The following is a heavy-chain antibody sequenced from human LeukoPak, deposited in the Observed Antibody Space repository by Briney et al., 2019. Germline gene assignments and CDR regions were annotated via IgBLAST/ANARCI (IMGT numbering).Heavy chain of an antibody. Sequence: GASVKVSCKASGYTFTSYAMHWVRQAPGQRLEWMGWINAGNGNTKYSQKFQGRATITRDTSASTAYIELSSLRSEDTAVYYCARDPYDYYYYGMDVWGKGTTVTVSS. CDR1: GYTFTSYA. CDR3: ARDPYDYYYYGMDV. CDR2: INAGNGNT. J-gene: IGHJ6*04. D-gene: IGHD3-16*01. V-gene: IGHV1-3*01.